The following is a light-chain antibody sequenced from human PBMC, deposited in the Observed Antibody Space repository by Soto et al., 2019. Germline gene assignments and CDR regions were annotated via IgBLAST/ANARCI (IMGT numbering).Light chain of an antibody. CDR1: SSNIGANYA. Sequence: QSVLTQPPSVSGAPGHRVTISCAGSSSNIGANYAVHWYQQLPGTAPKLLIYDYNKRPSGVPDRFSGSKSGTPASLAITGLQAEDEADYYCQSYDSSLTGWVFGTGTKVPS. V-gene: IGLV1-40*01. J-gene: IGLJ1*01. CDR2: DYN. CDR3: QSYDSSLTGWV.